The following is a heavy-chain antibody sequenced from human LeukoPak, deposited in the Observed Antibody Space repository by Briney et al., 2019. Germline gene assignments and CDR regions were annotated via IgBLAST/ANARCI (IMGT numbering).Heavy chain of an antibody. J-gene: IGHJ4*02. V-gene: IGHV4-61*02. CDR3: ARERFLEWSQYYFDY. Sequence: SQTLSLTCTVSGGSISSGSYYWSWIRQPAGKGLEWIGRIYTSGSTNYNPSLKSRVTISVDTSKNQFSLKLSSVTAADTAVYYCARERFLEWSQYYFDYWGQGTLVTVSS. CDR2: IYTSGST. D-gene: IGHD3-3*01. CDR1: GGSISSGSYY.